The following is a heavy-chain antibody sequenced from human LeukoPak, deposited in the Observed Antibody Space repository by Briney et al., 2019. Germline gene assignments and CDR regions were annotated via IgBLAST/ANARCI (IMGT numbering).Heavy chain of an antibody. CDR2: INHSGST. V-gene: IGHV4-34*01. D-gene: IGHD2-21*02. Sequence: SETLSLTCAVYGGSFSGYYWSWIRQPPGKGLEWIGEINHSGSTNYNTSLKSRVTISLDTSKNQFSLKLSSVTAADTAVYYCARKAYCGGDCYSFDYWGQGTLVTVSS. CDR1: GGSFSGYY. CDR3: ARKAYCGGDCYSFDY. J-gene: IGHJ4*02.